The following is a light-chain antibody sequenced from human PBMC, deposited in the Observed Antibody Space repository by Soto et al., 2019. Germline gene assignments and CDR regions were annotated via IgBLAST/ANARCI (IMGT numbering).Light chain of an antibody. Sequence: EIGMTQSPATLSLSSGETAALSFRASQSVSNNVAWYQQKPGQAPRLLILGASTRATGIPARFSGSGSGTEFTLSISSLQSEDFAVYYCKQYKEWPPFTFGQGTRLEIK. CDR1: QSVSNN. V-gene: IGKV3-15*01. CDR3: KQYKEWPPFT. CDR2: GAS. J-gene: IGKJ5*01.